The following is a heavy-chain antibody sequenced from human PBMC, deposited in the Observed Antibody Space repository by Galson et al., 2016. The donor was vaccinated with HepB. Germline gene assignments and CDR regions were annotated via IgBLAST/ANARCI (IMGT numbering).Heavy chain of an antibody. Sequence: SLRLSCAVSGFNISGYAMHWVRQAPGKGLEWVSGISAGGSGTFYAGSARGRFTISRDNSRNTVFLQMNSLRAEDTAVYHCAKDNWPELDCWGQGTLVSVSS. CDR2: ISAGGSGT. V-gene: IGHV3-23*01. CDR3: AKDNWPELDC. J-gene: IGHJ4*02. D-gene: IGHD1-20*01. CDR1: GFNISGYA.